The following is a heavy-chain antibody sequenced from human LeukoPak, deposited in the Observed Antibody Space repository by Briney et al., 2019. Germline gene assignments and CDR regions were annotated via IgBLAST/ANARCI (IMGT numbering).Heavy chain of an antibody. Sequence: GGSLRLSCAASGFTFSSYEMNWVRQAPGKGLEWVSYISSSGSTIYYADSVKGRFTISRDNAKNSLYLQMNSLRAEDTAVYYCARQASSTYYDFWSGPTNFDYWGQGTLVTVSS. V-gene: IGHV3-48*03. D-gene: IGHD3-3*01. CDR1: GFTFSSYE. J-gene: IGHJ4*02. CDR3: ARQASSTYYDFWSGPTNFDY. CDR2: ISSSGSTI.